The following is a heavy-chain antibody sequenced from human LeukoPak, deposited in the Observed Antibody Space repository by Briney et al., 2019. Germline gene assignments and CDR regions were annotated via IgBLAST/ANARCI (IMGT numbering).Heavy chain of an antibody. Sequence: GGSLRLSCAASGFTFTSYSMNWVRQAPGKGLEWVSTISGGGGSTHYADSVKGRFTISRDNSKNTLYLQVNSLRAEDTAVYYCAKGGKWDVTPFDYWGQGTLVTVSS. V-gene: IGHV3-23*01. CDR3: AKGGKWDVTPFDY. CDR2: ISGGGGST. CDR1: GFTFTSYS. D-gene: IGHD1-26*01. J-gene: IGHJ4*02.